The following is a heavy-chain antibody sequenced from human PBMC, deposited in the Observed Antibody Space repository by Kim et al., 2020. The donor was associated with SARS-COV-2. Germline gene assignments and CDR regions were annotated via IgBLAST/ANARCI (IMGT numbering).Heavy chain of an antibody. V-gene: IGHV3-15*01. CDR1: GFTFNNAW. CDR2: IKGKTDGGTT. Sequence: GGSLRLSCAASGFTFNNAWMSWVRQVPGKGPEWVCRIKGKTDGGTTAYAAPVRLRFIIARHDPKNSLYLQKDSLKTEDTPVYYCNTAGSPTAGSFDSWGQGTMVILSS. J-gene: IGHJ3*02. CDR3: NTAGSPTAGSFDS. D-gene: IGHD6-13*01.